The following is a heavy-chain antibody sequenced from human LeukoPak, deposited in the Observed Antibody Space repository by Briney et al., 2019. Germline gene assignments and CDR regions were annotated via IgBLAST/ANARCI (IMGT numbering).Heavy chain of an antibody. D-gene: IGHD2-15*01. CDR1: GGTFSSYA. Sequence: ASVKVSCKASGGTFSSYAISWVRQAPGQGLEWMGRIIPILGIANYAQNFQGRVTITADKSTSTAYMELSSLRSEDTAVYYCAREPRVAGGVVTIWCFDLWGRGTLVTVSS. CDR3: AREPRVAGGVVTIWCFDL. V-gene: IGHV1-69*04. J-gene: IGHJ2*01. CDR2: IIPILGIA.